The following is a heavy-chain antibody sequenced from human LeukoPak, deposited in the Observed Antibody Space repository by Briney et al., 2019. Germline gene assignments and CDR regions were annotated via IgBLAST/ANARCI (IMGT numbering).Heavy chain of an antibody. J-gene: IGHJ4*02. Sequence: SETLSLTCTVSGGSISSYYWSWIRQPPGKGPEWIGYIYYSGSTNYNPSLQSRVTISVDTSKNQFSLKLSSVTAADTAVYYCARALYDSSGYSYYFDYWGQGTLVTVSS. CDR2: IYYSGST. CDR3: ARALYDSSGYSYYFDY. V-gene: IGHV4-59*08. D-gene: IGHD3-22*01. CDR1: GGSISSYY.